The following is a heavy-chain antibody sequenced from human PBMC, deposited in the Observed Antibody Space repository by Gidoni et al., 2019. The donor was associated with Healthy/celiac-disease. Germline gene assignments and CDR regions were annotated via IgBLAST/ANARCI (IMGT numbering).Heavy chain of an antibody. D-gene: IGHD3-22*01. V-gene: IGHV1-69*01. J-gene: IGHJ3*02. CDR1: GGTFSSSA. CDR2: IIPIFGTA. Sequence: QVQLVQSGAEVKKPGSSVKVSCKASGGTFSSSAISWVRQAPGQGLEWMGGIIPIFGTANYAQKFQGRVTITADESTSTAYMELSSLRSEDTAVYYCARDLGGYYYASGAFDIWGQGTMVTVSS. CDR3: ARDLGGYYYASGAFDI.